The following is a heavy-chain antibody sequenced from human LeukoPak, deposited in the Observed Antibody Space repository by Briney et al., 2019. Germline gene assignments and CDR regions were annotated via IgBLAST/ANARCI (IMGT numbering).Heavy chain of an antibody. V-gene: IGHV4-39*07. D-gene: IGHD3-10*01. CDR3: ARSQGDYYSEYFDL. CDR1: GGSISSSSYY. J-gene: IGHJ2*01. CDR2: IYYSGST. Sequence: SETLSLTCTVSGGSISSSSYYWGWIRQPPGKGLEWIGSIYYSGSTYYNPSLKGRVTISVDTSKNQFSLRLDSVTAADTAVYYCARSQGDYYSEYFDLWGRGTLVTVSS.